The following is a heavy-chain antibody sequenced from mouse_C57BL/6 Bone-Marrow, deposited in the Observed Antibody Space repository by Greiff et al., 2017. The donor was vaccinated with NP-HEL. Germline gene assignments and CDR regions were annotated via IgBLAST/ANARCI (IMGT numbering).Heavy chain of an antibody. V-gene: IGHV1-4*01. J-gene: IGHJ1*03. CDR2: INPSSGYT. Sequence: QVHVKQSGAELARPGASVKMSCKASGYTFTSYTMHWVKQRPGQGLEWIGYINPSSGYTKYNQKFKDKATLTADKSSSTAYMQLSSLTSEDSAVYYCARRDDSSYLDWYFDDWGTGTTVTVSS. D-gene: IGHD1-1*01. CDR3: ARRDDSSYLDWYFDD. CDR1: GYTFTSYT.